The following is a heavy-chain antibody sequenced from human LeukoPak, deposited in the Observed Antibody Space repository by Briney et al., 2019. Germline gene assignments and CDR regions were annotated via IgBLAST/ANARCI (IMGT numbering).Heavy chain of an antibody. J-gene: IGHJ4*02. V-gene: IGHV4-59*01. CDR1: GGSISSYY. CDR3: ARVQRYNGGGLDY. Sequence: SETLSLTCTVSGGSISSYYWSWIRQPPGKGLEWIRYIYYSGSTNYNPSLKSRVTISVDTSKNQFSLKLSSVTAADMAVYYCARVQRYNGGGLDYWGQGTLVTVSS. D-gene: IGHD1-14*01. CDR2: IYYSGST.